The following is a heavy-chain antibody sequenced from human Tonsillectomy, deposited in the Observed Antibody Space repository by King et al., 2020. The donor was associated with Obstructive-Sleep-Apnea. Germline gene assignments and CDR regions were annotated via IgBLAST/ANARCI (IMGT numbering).Heavy chain of an antibody. CDR1: GGSISSGGYS. V-gene: IGHV4-30-2*01. CDR2: IYHSGST. J-gene: IGHJ4*02. Sequence: QLQESGSGLVKPSQTLSLTCAVSGGSISSGGYSWSWIRQPPGKGLEWIGYIYHSGSTYYNPSLKSRVTISVDRSKNQFSLKLSSVTAADTAVYYCARADYYVSSGYYSYYFDYWGQGTLVTVSS. CDR3: ARADYYVSSGYYSYYFDY. D-gene: IGHD3-22*01.